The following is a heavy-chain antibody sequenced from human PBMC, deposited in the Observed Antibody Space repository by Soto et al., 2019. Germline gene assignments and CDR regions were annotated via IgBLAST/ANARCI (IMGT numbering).Heavy chain of an antibody. CDR3: ARASVPAAGTPDYYYGMDV. CDR1: GGTFSSYA. V-gene: IGHV1-69*12. Sequence: QVQLVQSGAEVKKPGSSVKVSCKASGGTFSSYAISWVRQAPGQGLEWMGGIIPIFGTANYAQKFQGRVTITADEXXSXACXGLSSLRSEDTAVYYCARASVPAAGTPDYYYGMDVWGQGTTVTVSS. J-gene: IGHJ6*02. CDR2: IIPIFGTA. D-gene: IGHD2-2*01.